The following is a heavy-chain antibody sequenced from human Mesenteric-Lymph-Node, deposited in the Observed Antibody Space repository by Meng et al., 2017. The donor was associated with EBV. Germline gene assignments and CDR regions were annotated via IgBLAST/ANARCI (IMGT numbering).Heavy chain of an antibody. J-gene: IGHJ4*02. Sequence: QLVGAGGGLFKRGGSLRLSCAASGFTFSSYSMNWVRQAPGKGLEWVSSISTSGSYIYYADSVKGRFTISRDNAKNSVYLQMNSLRVEDTAVYYCARVSGWYVWGQGTLVTVSS. D-gene: IGHD6-19*01. CDR1: GFTFSSYS. CDR3: ARVSGWYV. CDR2: ISTSGSYI. V-gene: IGHV3-21*01.